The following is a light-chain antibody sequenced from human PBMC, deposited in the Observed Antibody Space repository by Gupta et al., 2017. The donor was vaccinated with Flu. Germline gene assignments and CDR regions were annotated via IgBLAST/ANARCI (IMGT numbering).Light chain of an antibody. V-gene: IGKV1-33*01. CDR3: QQVHSAPWT. Sequence: IQMTQSPSSLSASVGDTVTITCQASQDINKYLNWYQHKPGKAPKLLIYVASNLETGVPPRFSGSGSGTDLTFTIISLQPEDVATYYCQQVHSAPWTFGQGTKVEIK. CDR1: QDINKY. J-gene: IGKJ1*01. CDR2: VAS.